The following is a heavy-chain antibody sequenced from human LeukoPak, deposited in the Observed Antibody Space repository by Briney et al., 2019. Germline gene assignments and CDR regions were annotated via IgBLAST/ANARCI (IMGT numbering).Heavy chain of an antibody. CDR3: AKDNWNVGGFDY. CDR1: GFTFDDYA. J-gene: IGHJ4*02. Sequence: GGSLRLSCAASGFTFDDYAMHWVRHAPGKGLEWVSGISWNSGSIGYADSVKGRFTISRDNAKNSLYLQMNSLRAEDTALYYCAKDNWNVGGFDYWGQGTLVTVSS. D-gene: IGHD1-1*01. V-gene: IGHV3-9*01. CDR2: ISWNSGSI.